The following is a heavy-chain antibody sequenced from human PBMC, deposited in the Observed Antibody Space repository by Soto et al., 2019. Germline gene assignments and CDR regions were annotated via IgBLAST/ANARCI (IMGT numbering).Heavy chain of an antibody. Sequence: SETLSLTCAVYGGSFSGYYWSWIRQPPGKGLEWIGEINHSGSTNYNPSLKSRVTISVDTSKNQFSLKLSSVTAADTAVYYCARGSKRLRSSWTSFDYWGQGTLVTVSS. CDR2: INHSGST. CDR1: GGSFSGYY. V-gene: IGHV4-34*01. J-gene: IGHJ4*02. CDR3: ARGSKRLRSSWTSFDY. D-gene: IGHD6-25*01.